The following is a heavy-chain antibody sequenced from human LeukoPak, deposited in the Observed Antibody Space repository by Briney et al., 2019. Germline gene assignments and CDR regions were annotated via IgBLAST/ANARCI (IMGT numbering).Heavy chain of an antibody. CDR2: ISYDGSNK. CDR3: AKDLGSSGRRYYFDY. CDR1: GFTFSSYG. J-gene: IGHJ4*02. Sequence: QTGGSLRLSCAASGFTFSSYGVHWVRQAPGKGLEWVAVISYDGSNKYYADSVKGRFTISRDNSKNTLYLQMNSLRAEDTAVYYCAKDLGSSGRRYYFDYWGQGTLVTVSS. D-gene: IGHD6-19*01. V-gene: IGHV3-30*18.